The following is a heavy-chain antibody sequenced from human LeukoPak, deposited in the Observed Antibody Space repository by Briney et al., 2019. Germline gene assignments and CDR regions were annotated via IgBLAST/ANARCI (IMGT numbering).Heavy chain of an antibody. V-gene: IGHV3-20*01. J-gene: IGHJ3*02. D-gene: IGHD3-10*01. CDR2: INWNGGST. CDR1: GFTFDDYG. CDR3: ARVKGYGSGSPRAFDI. Sequence: GGSLRLSCAASGFTFDDYGMSWVRQAPGKGLEWVSGINWNGGSTGYADSVKGRFTISRDNAKNSLYLQMNSLRAEDMALYHCARVKGYGSGSPRAFDIWGQGTMVTVSS.